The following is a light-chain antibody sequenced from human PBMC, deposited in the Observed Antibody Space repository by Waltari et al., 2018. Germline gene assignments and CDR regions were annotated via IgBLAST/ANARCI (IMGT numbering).Light chain of an antibody. CDR3: QQYNSYST. CDR2: KAS. CDR1: QSISNW. V-gene: IGKV1-5*03. Sequence: DIQMTQSPSTLSASVGDRVTITCRASQSISNWLAWYQQKPGKAPKLLIYKASSLDNGVPSRFSGSGSGTEFTLTISSLQPDDFATYYCQQYNSYSTFGPGTKVDVK. J-gene: IGKJ3*01.